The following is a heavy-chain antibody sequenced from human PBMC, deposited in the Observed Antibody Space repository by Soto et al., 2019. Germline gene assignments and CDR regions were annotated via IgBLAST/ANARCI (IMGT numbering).Heavy chain of an antibody. CDR1: GFSFSRYT. V-gene: IGHV5-51*01. CDR2: IHPGDSDT. Sequence: PVESLKISCVGSGFSFSRYTVGWVRQVPGKGLEWMGVIHPGDSDTIYSPSFQGQVTISADKSISTAYLQWSSLKASDTAMYYCTLSYGDSYYYYYGMDVWGQGTTVTVS. J-gene: IGHJ6*02. D-gene: IGHD4-17*01. CDR3: TLSYGDSYYYYYGMDV.